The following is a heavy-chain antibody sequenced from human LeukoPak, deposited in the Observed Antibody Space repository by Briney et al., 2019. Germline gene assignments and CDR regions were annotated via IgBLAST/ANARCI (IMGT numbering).Heavy chain of an antibody. CDR2: IRYDGNNK. CDR1: GFTFSSTG. V-gene: IGHV3-30*02. D-gene: IGHD1-14*01. CDR3: ARTYNPDY. J-gene: IGHJ4*02. Sequence: GSLRLSCTASGFTFSSTGMHWVRQAPGKGLEWVSYIRYDGNNKYYGDSVRGRLTVSRDNSKNTLYLQMNSLRVEDTAVYYCARTYNPDYWGQGTLVTVSS.